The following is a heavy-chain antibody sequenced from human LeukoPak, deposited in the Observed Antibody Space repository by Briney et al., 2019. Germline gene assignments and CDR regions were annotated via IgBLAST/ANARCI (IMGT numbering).Heavy chain of an antibody. J-gene: IGHJ4*02. V-gene: IGHV4-31*03. D-gene: IGHD1-14*01. CDR2: IYYSGST. CDR1: GGSISSGGYC. CDR3: ARTVYGYFDY. Sequence: SETLSLTCTVSGGSISSGGYCWSWIRQHPGKGLEWIGYIYYSGSTYYNPSLKSRVTISVDTSKNQFSLKLSSVTAADTAVYYCARTVYGYFDYWGQGTLVTVSS.